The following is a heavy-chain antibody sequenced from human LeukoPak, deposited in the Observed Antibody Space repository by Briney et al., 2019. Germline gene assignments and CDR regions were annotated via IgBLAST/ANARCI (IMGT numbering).Heavy chain of an antibody. V-gene: IGHV3-48*02. Sequence: PAGSLRLSCAASGFTFSTHVMNWVRQAPGKGLEWISYITGNSATIYYADSVRGRFTISRDNAKNSVYLEMNSLREEDTAVYYCARRAIWGKGSTVIVSS. J-gene: IGHJ6*04. CDR2: ITGNSATI. CDR1: GFTFSTHV. CDR3: ARRAI.